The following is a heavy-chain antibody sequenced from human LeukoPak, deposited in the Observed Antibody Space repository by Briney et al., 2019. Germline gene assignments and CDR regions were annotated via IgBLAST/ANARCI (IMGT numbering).Heavy chain of an antibody. V-gene: IGHV4-59*08. Sequence: SETLSLTCTVSGVSISSFYWSWVRQPPGKGLEWIGYIYSSGNTNYNPSLKSRVTISVDTSKNQFSLKLSSVTAADTAVYYCARQTNWFDTWGQGTLVTVSS. CDR2: IYSSGNT. CDR1: GVSISSFY. J-gene: IGHJ5*02. CDR3: ARQTNWFDT.